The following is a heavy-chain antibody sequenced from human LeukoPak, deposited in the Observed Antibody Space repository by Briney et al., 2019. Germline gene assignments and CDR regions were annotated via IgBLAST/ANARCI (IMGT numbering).Heavy chain of an antibody. J-gene: IGHJ4*02. CDR1: GGSISSYY. CDR2: IYYSGST. Sequence: SETLSLTCTVSGGSISSYYWGWIRQPPGKGLEWIGSIYYSGSTYYNPSLKSRVTISVDTSKNQFSLKLSSVTAADTAVYYCARHVLWFGELLPNDYWGQGTLVTVSS. CDR3: ARHVLWFGELLPNDY. V-gene: IGHV4-39*01. D-gene: IGHD3-10*01.